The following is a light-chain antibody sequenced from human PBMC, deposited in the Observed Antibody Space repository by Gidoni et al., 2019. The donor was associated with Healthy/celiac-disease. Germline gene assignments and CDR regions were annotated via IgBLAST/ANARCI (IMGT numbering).Light chain of an antibody. CDR2: EGS. Sequence: QSALTQPASVSGSPGQSITISCTGTSSDVGSYNLVSWYQQPPGKAPKLMIYEGSKRPSGVSNRFSGSKSGNTASLTISGLQAEDEADYYCCSYAGSSTVYVFGTGTKVTV. CDR1: SSDVGSYNL. CDR3: CSYAGSSTVYV. J-gene: IGLJ1*01. V-gene: IGLV2-23*01.